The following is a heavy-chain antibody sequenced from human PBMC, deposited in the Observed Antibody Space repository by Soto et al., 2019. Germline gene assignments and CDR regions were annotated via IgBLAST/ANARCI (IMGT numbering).Heavy chain of an antibody. CDR2: ISSSSSYI. D-gene: IGHD6-13*01. V-gene: IGHV3-21*01. CDR1: GFTFSSYS. J-gene: IGHJ4*02. CDR3: ASSPTSIAAADDY. Sequence: GGSLRLSCAASGFTFSSYSMNWVRQAPGKGLEWVSSISSSSSYIYYADSVKGRFTISRDNAKNSLYLQMNSLRAEDTAVYYCASSPTSIAAADDYWGQGTLVTVSS.